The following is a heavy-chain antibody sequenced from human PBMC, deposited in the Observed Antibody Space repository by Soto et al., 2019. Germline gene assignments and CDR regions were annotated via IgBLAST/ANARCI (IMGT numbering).Heavy chain of an antibody. D-gene: IGHD3-3*01. J-gene: IGHJ6*02. V-gene: IGHV4-59*01. CDR2: IYYSGST. CDR1: GGSISSYY. CDR3: ARAPYYDFWSGYYPIGYYGMDV. Sequence: SETLSLTCSVSGGSISSYYWSWIRQPPGKGLEWIGYIYYSGSTNYNPSLKSRVTISVDTSKNQFSLKLSSVIAADTAVYYCARAPYYDFWSGYYPIGYYGMDVWRQGTTVTVSS.